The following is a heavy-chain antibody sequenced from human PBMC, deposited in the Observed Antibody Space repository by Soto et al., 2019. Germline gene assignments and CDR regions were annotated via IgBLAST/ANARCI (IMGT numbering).Heavy chain of an antibody. J-gene: IGHJ5*02. CDR2: ISGSGGST. V-gene: IGHV3-23*01. CDR1: GFTFSSYA. Sequence: EVQLLESGGGLVQPGGSLRLSCAASGFTFSSYAMSWVRQAPGKGLEWVSAISGSGGSTYYADSVKGRFTISRDNSKNTLYLQMNSLRAEDTAVYYCAKDHPYYYVSGSYYNPVCNWFDPWGQGTLVTVSS. CDR3: AKDHPYYYVSGSYYNPVCNWFDP. D-gene: IGHD3-10*01.